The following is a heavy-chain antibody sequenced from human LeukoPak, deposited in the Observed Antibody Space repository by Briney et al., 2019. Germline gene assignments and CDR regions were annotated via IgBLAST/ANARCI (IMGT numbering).Heavy chain of an antibody. CDR3: ARDKGVAFPFDP. V-gene: IGHV4-34*01. Sequence: KASETLSLTCAVYGGSFSGYYWSWIRQPPGKGLEWIGEINHSGSTNYNPSLKSRVTISVDTSKNQFSLKLSSVTAADTAVYYCARDKGVAFPFDPWGQGTLVTVSS. J-gene: IGHJ5*02. CDR2: INHSGST. D-gene: IGHD3-16*01. CDR1: GGSFSGYY.